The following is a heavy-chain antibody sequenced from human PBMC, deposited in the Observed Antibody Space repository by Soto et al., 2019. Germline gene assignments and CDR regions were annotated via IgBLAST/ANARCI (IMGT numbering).Heavy chain of an antibody. V-gene: IGHV4-59*08. J-gene: IGHJ5*02. D-gene: IGHD2-2*01. Sequence: SETLSLTCTVSGGSISSYYWSWIRQPPGKGLEWIGYIYYSGSTNYNPSLKSRVTISVDTSKNQFSLKLSSVTAADTAVYYCAGIFSTSSSFEFDPWGQGTLVTVSS. CDR1: GGSISSYY. CDR3: AGIFSTSSSFEFDP. CDR2: IYYSGST.